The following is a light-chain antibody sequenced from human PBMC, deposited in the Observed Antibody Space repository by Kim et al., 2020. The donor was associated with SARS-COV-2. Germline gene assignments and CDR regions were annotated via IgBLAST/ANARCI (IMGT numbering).Light chain of an antibody. J-gene: IGLJ2*01. CDR1: SGHSNYA. Sequence: GASVKLTCTLSSGHSNYAITWHQQQPEKGPRYLMKINSDGSHSKGDEIPDRFSGSSSGAERYLIISSLQSEDEADYYCQTWGTGVIFGGGTKVTVL. V-gene: IGLV4-69*01. CDR2: INSDGSH. CDR3: QTWGTGVI.